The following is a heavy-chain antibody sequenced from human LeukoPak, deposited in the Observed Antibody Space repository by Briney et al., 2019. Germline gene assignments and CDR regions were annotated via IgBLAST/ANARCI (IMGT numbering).Heavy chain of an antibody. CDR3: ARVNYGDPYYFDY. CDR2: IYYTGST. J-gene: IGHJ4*02. CDR1: GGSISSYY. V-gene: IGHV4-59*01. Sequence: SETLSLTCTVSGGSISSYYWSWIRQPPGKGLEWIGYIYYTGSTNYNPSLKSRVTISVDTSKNQFSLKLSSVTAADTAVYYYARVNYGDPYYFDYWGQGTLVTVSS. D-gene: IGHD4-17*01.